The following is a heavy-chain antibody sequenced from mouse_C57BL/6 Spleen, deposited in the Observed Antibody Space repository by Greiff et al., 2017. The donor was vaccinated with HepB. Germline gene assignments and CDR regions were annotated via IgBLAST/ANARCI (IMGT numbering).Heavy chain of an antibody. J-gene: IGHJ4*01. D-gene: IGHD1-1*01. CDR3: ARIYGSSYDAMDY. CDR1: GYSITSGYY. Sequence: VQLQQSGPGLVKPSQSLSLTCSVTGYSITSGYYWNWIRQFPGNKLEWMGYISYDGSNNYNPSLKNRISITRDTSKNQFFLKLKSVTTEDTATYYCARIYGSSYDAMDYWGQGTSVTVSS. CDR2: ISYDGSN. V-gene: IGHV3-6*01.